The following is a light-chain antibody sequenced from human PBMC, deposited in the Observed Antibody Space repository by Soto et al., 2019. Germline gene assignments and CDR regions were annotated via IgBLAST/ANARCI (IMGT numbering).Light chain of an antibody. Sequence: QSVLTQPPSLSATPGQRVNISCSGSFSNIGDNAANWYQQLPGAAPKLLIYLNDQRPSGVPDRFSGSKSGTSAFLAISGLQSEDEADYYCAAWDDSLNALFGTGTKLTVL. CDR3: AAWDDSLNAL. CDR1: FSNIGDNA. V-gene: IGLV1-44*01. CDR2: LND. J-gene: IGLJ1*01.